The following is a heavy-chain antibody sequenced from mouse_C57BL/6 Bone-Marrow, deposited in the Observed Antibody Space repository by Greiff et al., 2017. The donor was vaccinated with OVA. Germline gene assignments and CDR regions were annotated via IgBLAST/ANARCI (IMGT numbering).Heavy chain of an antibody. CDR1: GYTFTSYW. Sequence: QVQLKQPGAELVMPGASVKLSCKASGYTFTSYWMHWVKQRPGQGLEWIGEIDPSDSYPNYNQKFKGKSTLTVDKSSSTAYMQLSSLTSEDSAVYYCARSDYDYGFAYWGQGTLVTVSA. V-gene: IGHV1-69*01. D-gene: IGHD2-4*01. CDR2: IDPSDSYP. J-gene: IGHJ3*01. CDR3: ARSDYDYGFAY.